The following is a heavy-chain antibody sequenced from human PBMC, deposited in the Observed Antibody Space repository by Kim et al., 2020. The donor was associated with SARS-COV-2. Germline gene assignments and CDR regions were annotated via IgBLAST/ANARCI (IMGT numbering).Heavy chain of an antibody. CDR1: GFTFTSYA. CDR2: ICGSADDP. V-gene: IGHV3-23*01. CDR3: ARGGSLEVAHPFHY. Sequence: GGSLRLSCAVSGFTFTSYAISWVRQAPGKGLEWVSSICGSADDPYYADSMKGRFTISRDTSKNTLYLQMNSLRPEDTAVYYCARGGSLEVAHPFHYWGQGTLVTVSS. J-gene: IGHJ4*02. D-gene: IGHD6-19*01.